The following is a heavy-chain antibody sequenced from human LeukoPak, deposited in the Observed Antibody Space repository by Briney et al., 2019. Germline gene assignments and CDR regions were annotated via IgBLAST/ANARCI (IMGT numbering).Heavy chain of an antibody. J-gene: IGHJ3*02. V-gene: IGHV4-4*07. Sequence: SETLSLTCTVSGGSISGYYWNWIRQPAGKGLEWIGRIYVSESTNYSPSLKSRVTMSVHTSKNQFSMKLSSVTAADTAVYYCARARDSSSSYPGDAFDIWGQGTMVTVSS. CDR3: ARARDSSSSYPGDAFDI. D-gene: IGHD3-22*01. CDR1: GGSISGYY. CDR2: IYVSEST.